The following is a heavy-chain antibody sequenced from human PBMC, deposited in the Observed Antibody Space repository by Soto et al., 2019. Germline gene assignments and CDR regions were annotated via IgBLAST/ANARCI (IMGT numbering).Heavy chain of an antibody. CDR3: ARDRMVRGVISPKTYYYYGMDV. V-gene: IGHV3-11*05. J-gene: IGHJ6*02. D-gene: IGHD3-10*01. Sequence: PGGSLRLSCAASGFTFSDYYMSWIRQAPGKGLEWVSYISSSSSYTNYADSVKGRFTISRDNAKNSLYLQMNSLRAEDTAAYYCARDRMVRGVISPKTYYYYGMDVWGQGTTVTV. CDR1: GFTFSDYY. CDR2: ISSSSSYT.